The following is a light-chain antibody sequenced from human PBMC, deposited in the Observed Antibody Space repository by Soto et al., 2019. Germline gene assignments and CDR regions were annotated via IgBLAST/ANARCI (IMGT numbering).Light chain of an antibody. V-gene: IGLV1-44*01. CDR2: RNN. CDR1: SPNIGSDS. CDR3: ASWDNSLNGLV. J-gene: IGLJ3*02. Sequence: QSVLTQPPSASGTPGQRVTISCSGSSPNIGSDSVNWYQQLPGTAPKLLIYRNNQRPSGVPDRLSGSKSGTSASLAISGLQPEDEADYYCASWDNSLNGLVFGGGTKLTVL.